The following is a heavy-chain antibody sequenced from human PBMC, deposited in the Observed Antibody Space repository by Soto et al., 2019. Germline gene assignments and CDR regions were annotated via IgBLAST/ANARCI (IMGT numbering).Heavy chain of an antibody. J-gene: IGHJ4*02. CDR2: IYYSGST. CDR1: GGSISSSSYY. Sequence: SETLSLTCTVSGGSISSSSYYWGWIRQPPGKGLEWIGSIYYSGSTYYNPSLKSRVTISVDTSKNQFSLKLSSVTAADTAVYYCASTEPQNRFDYWGQGTLVTVSS. V-gene: IGHV4-39*01. CDR3: ASTEPQNRFDY.